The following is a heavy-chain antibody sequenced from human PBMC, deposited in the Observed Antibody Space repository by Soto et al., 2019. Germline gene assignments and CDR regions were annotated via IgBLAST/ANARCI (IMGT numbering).Heavy chain of an antibody. V-gene: IGHV1-3*01. CDR1: GYTFTSYA. CDR3: ASKRTRALDAFDI. CDR2: INAGNGNT. J-gene: IGHJ3*02. Sequence: APVKVSCKASGYTFTSYAMHWVRQAPGQRLEWMGWINAGNGNTKYSQKFQGRVTITRDTSASTAYMELSSLRSEDTAVYYCASKRTRALDAFDIWGQGTMVTVSS.